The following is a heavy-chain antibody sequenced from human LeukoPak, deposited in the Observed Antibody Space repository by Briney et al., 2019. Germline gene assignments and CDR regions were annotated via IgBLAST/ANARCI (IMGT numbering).Heavy chain of an antibody. CDR3: ARLRGYSGYEGDTWVYYYYGMDV. CDR2: IYYSGST. CDR1: GGSISSGGYY. V-gene: IGHV4-31*03. Sequence: KSSETLSLTCTVSGGSISSGGYYWSRIRQHPGKGLEWIGYIYYSGSTYYNPSLKSRVTLSVDTSKNQFSLKLSSVTAADTAVYYCARLRGYSGYEGDTWVYYYYGMDVWGQGTTVTVSS. D-gene: IGHD5-12*01. J-gene: IGHJ6*02.